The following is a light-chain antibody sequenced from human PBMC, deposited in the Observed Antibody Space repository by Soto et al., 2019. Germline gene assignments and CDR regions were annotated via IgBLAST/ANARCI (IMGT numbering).Light chain of an antibody. Sequence: QPVLTQSPSASASLGASVKLTCTLSSGHNNYAIAGHQQQPEKGPRYLMMVDNDGSHNKGDGIPDRFSGSSSGGERYLTISPLQSVDEADYYCQTWGTGIVVFGGGTQLTVL. CDR1: SGHNNYA. V-gene: IGLV4-69*01. J-gene: IGLJ2*01. CDR3: QTWGTGIVV. CDR2: VDNDGSH.